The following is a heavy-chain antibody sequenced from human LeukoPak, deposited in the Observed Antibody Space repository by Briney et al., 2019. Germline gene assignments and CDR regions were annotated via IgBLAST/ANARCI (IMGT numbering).Heavy chain of an antibody. CDR3: ARDWDY. J-gene: IGHJ4*02. CDR2: ISGSGGSI. V-gene: IGHV3-23*01. Sequence: GGSLRLSCTASGFTFSDYAMSWVRQAPGKGLEWVSGISGSGGSIRYADSVKGRFTISRDNSKNTLYLQMNSLRAEDTAVYYCARDWDYWGQGTLVTVSS. CDR1: GFTFSDYA.